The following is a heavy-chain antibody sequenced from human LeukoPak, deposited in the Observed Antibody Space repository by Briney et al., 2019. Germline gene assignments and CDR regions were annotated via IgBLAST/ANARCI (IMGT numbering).Heavy chain of an antibody. Sequence: GGSLRLSCAASGFTFSSYSMNWVRQAPGKGLGWVSSISSSSSYIYYADSVKGRFTISRDNAKNSLYLQMNSLRAEDTAVYYCARTLDYGDSGFDYWGQGTLVTVSS. D-gene: IGHD4-17*01. CDR2: ISSSSSYI. V-gene: IGHV3-21*01. CDR3: ARTLDYGDSGFDY. J-gene: IGHJ4*02. CDR1: GFTFSSYS.